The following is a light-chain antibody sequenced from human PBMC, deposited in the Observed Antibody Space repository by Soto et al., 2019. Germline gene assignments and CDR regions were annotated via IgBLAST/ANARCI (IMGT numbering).Light chain of an antibody. Sequence: EIVLTQSPGTLSLSPGERATLSCRASQSVRSSYLAWYRQKPGQAPRLLIYGASSRATGIPDRFSGSGSGTDFTLTISRLEPEDFAVYYCQQYYTTPMYTFGQGTKLEIK. J-gene: IGKJ2*01. V-gene: IGKV3-20*01. CDR1: QSVRSSY. CDR3: QQYYTTPMYT. CDR2: GAS.